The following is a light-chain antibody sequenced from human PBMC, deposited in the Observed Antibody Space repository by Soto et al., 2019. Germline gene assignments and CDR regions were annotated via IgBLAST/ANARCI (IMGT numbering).Light chain of an antibody. CDR1: QDISRW. CDR2: AAS. J-gene: IGKJ4*01. CDR3: QQASNLTPLT. Sequence: DIPMTQSPSSVSASVGDSVTITCRASQDISRWLVWYQQKPGKAPKLLFSAASGLQSGVPSRFSGSGSGTDFTLTISSLQPEDFATYYCQQASNLTPLTFGGGTKVEIK. V-gene: IGKV1-12*01.